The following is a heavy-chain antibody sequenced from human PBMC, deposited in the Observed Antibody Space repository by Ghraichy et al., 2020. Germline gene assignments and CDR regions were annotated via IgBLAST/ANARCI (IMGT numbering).Heavy chain of an antibody. Sequence: ETLSLTCTVSGGSISSSSYYWGWIRQPPGKGLEWIGSIYYSGSTYYNPSLKSRVTISVDTSKNQFSLKLSSVTAADTAVYYCARLFSGATVTTSVWGQGTLVTVSS. CDR3: ARLFSGATVTTSV. CDR2: IYYSGST. CDR1: GGSISSSSYY. D-gene: IGHD4-17*01. V-gene: IGHV4-39*01. J-gene: IGHJ4*02.